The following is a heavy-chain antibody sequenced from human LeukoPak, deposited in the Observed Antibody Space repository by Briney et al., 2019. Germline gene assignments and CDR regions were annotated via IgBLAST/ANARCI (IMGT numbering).Heavy chain of an antibody. CDR1: GGSFSGYY. D-gene: IGHD1-26*01. J-gene: IGHJ3*02. CDR2: INHSGST. Sequence: NASETLSLTCAVYGGSFSGYYWSWIRQPPGKGLEWIGEINHSGSTNYNPSLKSRVTISVDTSKNQFSLKLSSVTAADTAVYYCARFIVGAHGDIWGQGTMVTVSS. CDR3: ARFIVGAHGDI. V-gene: IGHV4-34*01.